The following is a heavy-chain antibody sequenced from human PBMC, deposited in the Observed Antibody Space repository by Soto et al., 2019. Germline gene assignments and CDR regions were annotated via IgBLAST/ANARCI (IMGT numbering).Heavy chain of an antibody. CDR2: IKSRALGATT. V-gene: IGHV3-15*05. D-gene: IGHD5-12*01. CDR1: GFTFSIAW. CDR3: TTVSYGSIIVARFDY. J-gene: IGHJ4*01. Sequence: GGSLKLSCAGSGFTFSIAWINWFRHAPGKGLEWVGRIKSRALGATTDFAAPVRGRFAITRDDSRNVAYMQMNSLHTEDTGIYYCTTVSYGSIIVARFDYWGHGSPVTVSS.